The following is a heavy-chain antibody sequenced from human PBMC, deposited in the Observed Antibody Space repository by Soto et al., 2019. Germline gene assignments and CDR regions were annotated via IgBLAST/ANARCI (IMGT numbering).Heavy chain of an antibody. CDR3: ASTEDYYDSSSPNAFDI. Sequence: GGSLRLSCAASGFTFSSYGMHWVRQAPGKGLEWVAVIWYDGSNKYYADSVKGRFTISRDNSKNTLYLQMNSLRAEDTAVYYCASTEDYYDSSSPNAFDIWGQGTMVTVSS. J-gene: IGHJ3*02. CDR1: GFTFSSYG. CDR2: IWYDGSNK. D-gene: IGHD3-22*01. V-gene: IGHV3-33*01.